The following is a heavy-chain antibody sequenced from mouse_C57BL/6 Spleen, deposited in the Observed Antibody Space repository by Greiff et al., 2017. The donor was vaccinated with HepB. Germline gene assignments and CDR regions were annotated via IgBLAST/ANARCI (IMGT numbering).Heavy chain of an antibody. V-gene: IGHV1-80*01. J-gene: IGHJ2*01. Sequence: VQLQQSGAELVKPGASVKISCKASGYAFSSYWMNWVKQRPGKGLEWIGQIYPGDGDTNYNGKFKGKATLTADKSSSTAYMQLSSLTSEDSAVYFCARETMVTSCFDYWGQGTTLTVSS. CDR2: IYPGDGDT. CDR3: ARETMVTSCFDY. D-gene: IGHD2-2*01. CDR1: GYAFSSYW.